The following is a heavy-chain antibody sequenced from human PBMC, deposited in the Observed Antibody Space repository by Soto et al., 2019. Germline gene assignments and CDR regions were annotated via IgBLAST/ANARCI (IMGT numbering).Heavy chain of an antibody. CDR2: ISGSGGST. J-gene: IGHJ5*02. CDR1: GFTFSSYA. V-gene: IGHV3-23*01. Sequence: PGGSLRLSCAASGFTFSSYAMSWVRQAPGKGLEWVSAISGSGGSTYYADSVKGRFTISRDNSKNTLYLQMNSLRAEDTAVYYCATLSYSSSWFCWFDPWGQGTLVTVSS. D-gene: IGHD6-13*01. CDR3: ATLSYSSSWFCWFDP.